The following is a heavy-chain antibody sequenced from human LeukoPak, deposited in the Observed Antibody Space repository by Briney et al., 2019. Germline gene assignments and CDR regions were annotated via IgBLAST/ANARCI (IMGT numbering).Heavy chain of an antibody. Sequence: GGSLRLSCAASGFTFSNLAMGWVRQAPGKGLAWVSGISGSGGGTYYVDSVKGRFTISRDNSKNTLYLQMNSLRAEDTAVYYCAKDRSSGGQADWGQGTLVTVSS. CDR3: AKDRSSGGQAD. J-gene: IGHJ4*02. CDR1: GFTFSNLA. CDR2: ISGSGGGT. D-gene: IGHD2-15*01. V-gene: IGHV3-23*01.